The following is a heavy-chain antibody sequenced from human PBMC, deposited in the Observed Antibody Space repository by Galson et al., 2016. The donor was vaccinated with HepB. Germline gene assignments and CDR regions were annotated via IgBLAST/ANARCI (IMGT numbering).Heavy chain of an antibody. D-gene: IGHD2-21*02. Sequence: SVKVSCKASGYTFTSYGIGWVRQAPGQGLGWMGWISGYNGYTDSAQRLQGRVTMTTDTSTSTAYMELSSLRSDDTAVYYCARSGDGNWFESWGQGTLVTVSS. V-gene: IGHV1-18*04. CDR3: ARSGDGNWFES. CDR1: GYTFTSYG. J-gene: IGHJ5*01. CDR2: ISGYNGYT.